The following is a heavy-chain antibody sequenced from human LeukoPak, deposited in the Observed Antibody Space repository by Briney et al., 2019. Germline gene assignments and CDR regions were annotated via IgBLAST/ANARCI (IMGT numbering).Heavy chain of an antibody. J-gene: IGHJ4*02. CDR1: GFTVRGNY. CDR2: ISSSSSYI. Sequence: PGGSLRLSCAASGFTVRGNYMTWVRQAPGKGLEWVSSISSSSSYIYYADSVKGRFTISRDNAKNSLYLQMNSLRAEDTAVYYCARSAAVGGYDLDYWGQGTLVTVSS. D-gene: IGHD5-12*01. CDR3: ARSAAVGGYDLDY. V-gene: IGHV3-21*01.